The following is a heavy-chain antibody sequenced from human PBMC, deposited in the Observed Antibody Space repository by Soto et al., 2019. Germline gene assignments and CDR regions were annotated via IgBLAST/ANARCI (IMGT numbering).Heavy chain of an antibody. D-gene: IGHD1-1*01. J-gene: IGHJ4*02. CDR2: IYSGGST. V-gene: IGHV3-53*01. CDR3: ARAHNWNDAYFDY. Sequence: EVQLVESGGGLIQPGGSLRLSCATSGFAVSSSYMSWVRQTPEKGLEWVSIIYSGGSTYYADSVAGRFTISRDNSMNTVYLQMNSLRAEDMAVYYCARAHNWNDAYFDYWGQGTLVTVSS. CDR1: GFAVSSSY.